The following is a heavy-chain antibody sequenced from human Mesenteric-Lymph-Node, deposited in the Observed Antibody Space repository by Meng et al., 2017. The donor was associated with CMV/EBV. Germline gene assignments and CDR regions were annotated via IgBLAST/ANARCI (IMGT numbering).Heavy chain of an antibody. CDR2: IIPIPVTT. V-gene: IGHV1-69*10. J-gene: IGHJ6*02. CDR3: ARTYYDFWSGYYNNYYYGMDV. CDR1: GGTFSPYA. Sequence: SVKVSCKASGGTFSPYAINWVRQAPGQGLEWMEGIIPIPVTTHYAQKFQGRVTITADKSTSTAYMELSSLRSEDTAVYYCARTYYDFWSGYYNNYYYGMDVWGQGTTVTVSS. D-gene: IGHD3-3*01.